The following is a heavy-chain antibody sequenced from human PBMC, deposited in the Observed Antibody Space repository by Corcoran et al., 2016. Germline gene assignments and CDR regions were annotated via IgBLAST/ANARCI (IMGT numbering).Heavy chain of an antibody. CDR3: AREDGYCSSTSCYRYYYYYGMDV. Sequence: QVQLVQSGAEVKKPGASVKVSCKASGYTFTSYYMHWVRQAPGQGLEWMGIINPSGGSTSYAQKFQGRVTMTRDTSTSPVYKELSSLRSEDTAVYYCAREDGYCSSTSCYRYYYYYGMDVWGQGTTVTVSS. V-gene: IGHV1-46*01. J-gene: IGHJ6*02. CDR2: INPSGGST. D-gene: IGHD2-2*03. CDR1: GYTFTSYY.